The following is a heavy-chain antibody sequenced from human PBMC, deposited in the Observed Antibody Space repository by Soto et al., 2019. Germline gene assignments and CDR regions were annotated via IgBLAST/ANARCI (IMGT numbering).Heavy chain of an antibody. Sequence: PSETLCLTCAFSGGSISIGGYSWSWIRQPPGKGREWIGYIYHSGSTYYNPSLKSRVTISVDRSKNQFSLKLSSVTAADTAVYYCARGSNYYDSSGYYTPTFDYWGQGTLVTVSS. D-gene: IGHD3-22*01. CDR1: GGSISIGGYS. J-gene: IGHJ4*02. CDR3: ARGSNYYDSSGYYTPTFDY. V-gene: IGHV4-30-2*01. CDR2: IYHSGST.